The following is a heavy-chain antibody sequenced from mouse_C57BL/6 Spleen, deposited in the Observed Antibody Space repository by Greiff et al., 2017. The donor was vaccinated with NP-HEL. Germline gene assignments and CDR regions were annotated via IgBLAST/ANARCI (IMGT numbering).Heavy chain of an antibody. V-gene: IGHV1-15*01. J-gene: IGHJ2*01. CDR3: TRNGGYDALDY. Sequence: QVQLQQSGAELVRPGASVTLSCKASGYTFTDYEMHWVKQTPVHGLEWIGAIDPETGGTAYNQKFKGKAILTADKSSSTAYMELRSLTSADSAVYYCTRNGGYDALDYWGQGTTLTVSS. CDR2: IDPETGGT. D-gene: IGHD2-2*01. CDR1: GYTFTDYE.